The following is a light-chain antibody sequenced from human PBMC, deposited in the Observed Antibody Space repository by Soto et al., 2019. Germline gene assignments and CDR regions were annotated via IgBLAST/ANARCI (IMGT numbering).Light chain of an antibody. CDR1: SGSIASNY. Sequence: NFMLTQTHSVSESPGKTVTISCTGSSGSIASNYVQWYQQRPGSAPTTVIYEDNQRPSGVPDRFSGSIDSSSNSASLTISGLKTEDEADYYCQSYDSSNQVFGGGTQLTVL. J-gene: IGLJ3*02. CDR2: EDN. V-gene: IGLV6-57*02. CDR3: QSYDSSNQV.